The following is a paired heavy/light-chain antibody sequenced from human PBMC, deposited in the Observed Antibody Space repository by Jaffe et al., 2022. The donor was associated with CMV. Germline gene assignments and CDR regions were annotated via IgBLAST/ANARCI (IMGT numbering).Heavy chain of an antibody. D-gene: IGHD3-10*01. CDR1: GFTFSDYY. CDR2: ISSSGSTI. J-gene: IGHJ5*02. CDR3: ARDRGFPGDGYKGDKNNWFDP. Sequence: QVQLVESGGGLVKPGGSLRLSCAASGFTFSDYYMSWIRQAPGKGLEWVSYISSSGSTIYYADSVKGRFTISRDNAKNSLYLQMNSLRAEDTAVYYCARDRGFPGDGYKGDKNNWFDPWGQGTLVTVSS. V-gene: IGHV3-11*01.
Light chain of an antibody. Sequence: NFMLTQPHSVSESPGKTVTISCTRSSGSIASNYVQWYQQRPGSAPTTVIYEDNQRPSGVPDRFSGSIDSSSNSASLTISGLKTEDEADYYCQSYDSSNVVFGGGTKLTVL. V-gene: IGLV6-57*04. CDR1: SGSIASNY. CDR2: EDN. J-gene: IGLJ2*01. CDR3: QSYDSSNVV.